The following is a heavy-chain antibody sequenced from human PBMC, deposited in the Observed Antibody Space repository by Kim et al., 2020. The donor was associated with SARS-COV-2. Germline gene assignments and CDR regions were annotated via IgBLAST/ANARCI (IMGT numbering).Heavy chain of an antibody. D-gene: IGHD4-17*01. CDR2: IYYSGST. CDR3: ARLYGDYVTGYYYYGMDV. Sequence: SETLSLTCTVSGGSISSSSYYWGWIRQPPGKGLEWIGSIYYSGSTYYNPSLKSRVTISVDTSKNQFSLKLSSVTAADTAVYYCARLYGDYVTGYYYYGMDVWGQGTTVTVSS. CDR1: GGSISSSSYY. V-gene: IGHV4-39*07. J-gene: IGHJ6*02.